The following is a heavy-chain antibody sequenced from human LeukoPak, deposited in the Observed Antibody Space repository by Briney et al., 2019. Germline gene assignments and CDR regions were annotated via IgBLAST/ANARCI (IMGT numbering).Heavy chain of an antibody. V-gene: IGHV3-53*01. CDR1: GFTVTSHY. D-gene: IGHD5-12*01. CDR2: IYMSGST. Sequence: GGSLRLSCTASGFTVTSHYMSWVRQAPGKGLEWVSVIYMSGSTYYADSVKGRFTISRDNAKNSLYLQMNSLRAEDTAVYYCARGGQHYYYMDVWGKGTTVTVSS. J-gene: IGHJ6*03. CDR3: ARGGQHYYYMDV.